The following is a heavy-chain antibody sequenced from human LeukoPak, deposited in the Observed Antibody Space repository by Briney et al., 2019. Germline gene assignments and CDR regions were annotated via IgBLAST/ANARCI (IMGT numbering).Heavy chain of an antibody. D-gene: IGHD1-26*01. J-gene: IGHJ4*02. V-gene: IGHV1-2*02. Sequence: ASVKVSCKASGYTFTGYSLHWVRQAPGQGLEWMGWINPNNGGTRYAQRFQGRVTMTRDTSINTTYMVLSRLRSDDTAAYYCARDFGGTYPLFDYWGQGTLVTVSS. CDR1: GYTFTGYS. CDR2: INPNNGGT. CDR3: ARDFGGTYPLFDY.